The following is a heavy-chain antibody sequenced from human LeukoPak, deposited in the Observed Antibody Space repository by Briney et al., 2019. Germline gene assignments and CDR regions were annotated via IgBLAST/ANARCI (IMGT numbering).Heavy chain of an antibody. CDR3: ARHYGSGSYYDNWFDP. Sequence: SETLSLTCTVSGGSISSGDYYWSWIRQPPGKGLEWIGYIYYSGSTYYNPSLKSRVTISVDTSKNQFSLKLSSVTAADTAVYYCARHYGSGSYYDNWFDPWGQGTLVTVSS. CDR2: IYYSGST. J-gene: IGHJ5*02. V-gene: IGHV4-30-4*02. D-gene: IGHD3-10*01. CDR1: GGSISSGDYY.